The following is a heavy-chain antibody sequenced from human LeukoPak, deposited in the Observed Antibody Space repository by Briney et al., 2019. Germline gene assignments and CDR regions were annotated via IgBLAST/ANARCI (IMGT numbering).Heavy chain of an antibody. V-gene: IGHV3-7*01. J-gene: IGHJ4*02. CDR3: ARASVPAAIHEPFDY. CDR2: IKQDGSEK. Sequence: GGSLRLSCAASGFTFSSYWMSWVRQAPGKGLEWVANIKQDGSEKYYVDSVTGRFTISRDNAKNSLYLQMNSLRAEDTAVYYCARASVPAAIHEPFDYWAKGTLVTVSS. CDR1: GFTFSSYW. D-gene: IGHD2-2*02.